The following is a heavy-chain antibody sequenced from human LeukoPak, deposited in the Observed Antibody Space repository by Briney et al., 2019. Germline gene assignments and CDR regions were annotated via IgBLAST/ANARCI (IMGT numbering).Heavy chain of an antibody. J-gene: IGHJ3*02. CDR1: GFTFSNYN. D-gene: IGHD5-12*01. CDR3: ARVKEASAFDI. CDR2: ISSSSSHI. Sequence: GSLRLSCAASGFTFSNYNMNWVRQAPGKGLEWVSSISSSSSHIYYADSVKGRFTISRDNAKNSLYLQMDSLRAEDTAVYYCARVKEASAFDIWGQGTMITVSS. V-gene: IGHV3-21*01.